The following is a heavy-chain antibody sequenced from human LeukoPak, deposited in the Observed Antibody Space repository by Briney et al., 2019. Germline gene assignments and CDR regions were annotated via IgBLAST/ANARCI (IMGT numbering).Heavy chain of an antibody. CDR2: IYHSGST. CDR1: GGSISSGGYS. CDR3: ASQGSLSGSGSYSLDY. D-gene: IGHD3-10*01. V-gene: IGHV4-30-2*01. Sequence: SETLSLTCAVSGGSISSGGYSWSWIRQPPGKGLERIGYIYHSGSTYYNPSLKSRVTISVDRSKNQFSLKLSSVTAADTAVYYCASQGSLSGSGSYSLDYWGQGTLVTVSS. J-gene: IGHJ4*02.